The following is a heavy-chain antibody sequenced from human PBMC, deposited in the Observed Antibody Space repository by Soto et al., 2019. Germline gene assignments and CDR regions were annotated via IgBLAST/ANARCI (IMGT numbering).Heavy chain of an antibody. V-gene: IGHV3-30-3*01. CDR3: ARSRSDAFDI. D-gene: IGHD6-6*01. J-gene: IGHJ3*02. CDR1: GFTFSSYA. Sequence: TGGSLRLSCAASGFTFSSYAMHWVRQAPGKGLEWVAVISYDGSNKYYADSVKGRFTISRDNSKNTLYLQMNSLRAEDTAVYYCARSRSDAFDIWGQGTMVTVSS. CDR2: ISYDGSNK.